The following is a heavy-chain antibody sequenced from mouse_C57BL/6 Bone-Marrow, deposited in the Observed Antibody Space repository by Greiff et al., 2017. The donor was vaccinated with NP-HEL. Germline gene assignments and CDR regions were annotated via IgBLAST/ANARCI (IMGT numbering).Heavy chain of an antibody. Sequence: EVMLVESGEGLVKPGGSLKLSCAASGFTFSSYAMSWVRQTPEKRLEWVAYISSGGDYIYYADTVKGRFTLSRDNARNTLYLQMSSLKSEDTAMYYCTREEATVVATDWYFDVWGTGTTVTVSS. V-gene: IGHV5-9-1*02. J-gene: IGHJ1*03. CDR2: ISSGGDYI. CDR3: TREEATVVATDWYFDV. D-gene: IGHD1-1*01. CDR1: GFTFSSYA.